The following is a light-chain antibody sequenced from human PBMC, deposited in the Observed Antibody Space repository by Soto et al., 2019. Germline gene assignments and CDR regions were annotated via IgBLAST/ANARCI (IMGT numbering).Light chain of an antibody. CDR2: EVS. CDR1: SSDVGGYNY. CDR3: SSYAGSNNVV. Sequence: HCALTQPPSASGSPGQSVTISCTGTSSDVGGYNYVSWYQQHPGKAPKLMIYEVSKRPSGVPDRFSGSKSGNTASLTVSGLQAEDEADYYCSSYAGSNNVVFGGGTKLTVL. V-gene: IGLV2-8*01. J-gene: IGLJ2*01.